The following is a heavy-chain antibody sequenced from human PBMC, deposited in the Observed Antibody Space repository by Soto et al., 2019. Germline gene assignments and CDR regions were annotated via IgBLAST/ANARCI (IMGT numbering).Heavy chain of an antibody. V-gene: IGHV3-30*18. J-gene: IGHJ5*02. CDR1: GFTFSTHG. CDR3: AKDKGPYYDFWSGQRWFDP. CDR2: ISHDGSKK. Sequence: QVQLVESGGGVVHPGTSLRLSCAASGFTFSTHGMHWVRQAPGKGPEWVAVISHDGSKKYYVESVEVRFGTSRDNSKSIVHLQMNNVRTEDTAVYYCAKDKGPYYDFWSGQRWFDPWGQGTLVTVSS. D-gene: IGHD3-3*01.